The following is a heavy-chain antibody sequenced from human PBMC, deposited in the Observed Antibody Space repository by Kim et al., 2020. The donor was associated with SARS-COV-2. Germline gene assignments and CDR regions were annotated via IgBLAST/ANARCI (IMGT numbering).Heavy chain of an antibody. CDR3: ARDDCSSTSCYVRSQTYYYYGMDV. D-gene: IGHD2-2*01. CDR1: GGTFSSYT. V-gene: IGHV1-69*04. Sequence: SVKVSCKASGGTFSSYTISWVRQAPGQGLEWMGRIIPILGIANYAQKFQGRVTITADKSTSTAYMELSSLRSEDTAVYYCARDDCSSTSCYVRSQTYYYYGMDVWGQGTTVTVSS. J-gene: IGHJ6*02. CDR2: IIPILGIA.